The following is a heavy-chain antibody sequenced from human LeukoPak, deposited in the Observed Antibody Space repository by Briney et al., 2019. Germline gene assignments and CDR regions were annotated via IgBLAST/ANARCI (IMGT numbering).Heavy chain of an antibody. J-gene: IGHJ4*02. CDR3: ARQLGTSYYFDY. D-gene: IGHD7-27*01. CDR1: GFTFSGSA. Sequence: AGGSLRLSCAASGFTFSGSAMHWVRQASGKGLEWVGRIRSKANSYATAYAASVKGRFTISRDDSKNTAYLQMNSLKTEDTAVYYCARQLGTSYYFDYWGQGTLVTVSS. V-gene: IGHV3-73*01. CDR2: IRSKANSYAT.